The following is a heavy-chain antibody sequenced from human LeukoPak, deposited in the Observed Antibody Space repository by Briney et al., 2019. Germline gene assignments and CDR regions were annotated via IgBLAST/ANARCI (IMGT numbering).Heavy chain of an antibody. Sequence: ASVKVSCKASGYTFTSYDINWVRQAPGQGLEWMGWMSPDSGNTGYAQEFQGRVTMTRKTSISTAYMELSSLRSEDTAVYYCARGPPDSSISDYWGQGTLVTVSS. D-gene: IGHD6-13*01. V-gene: IGHV1-8*01. J-gene: IGHJ4*02. CDR2: MSPDSGNT. CDR3: ARGPPDSSISDY. CDR1: GYTFTSYD.